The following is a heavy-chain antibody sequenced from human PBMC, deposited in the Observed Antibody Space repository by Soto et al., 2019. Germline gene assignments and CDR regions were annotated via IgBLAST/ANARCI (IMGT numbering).Heavy chain of an antibody. V-gene: IGHV1-18*04. Sequence: ASVKVSCKASGYTFTSYGISWVRQAPGQGLEWMGWISAYNGNTNYAQKLQGRVTMTTDTSTSTAYMELRSLRSDDTAVYYCARVRYYYDSSGYPGADPWGQATLVTVSS. CDR1: GYTFTSYG. CDR2: ISAYNGNT. CDR3: ARVRYYYDSSGYPGADP. D-gene: IGHD3-22*01. J-gene: IGHJ5*02.